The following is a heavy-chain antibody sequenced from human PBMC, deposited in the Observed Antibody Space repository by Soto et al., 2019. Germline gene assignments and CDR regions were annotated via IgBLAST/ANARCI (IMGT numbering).Heavy chain of an antibody. CDR3: AHCRGGVASF. Sequence: QITLNESGPALVKPTQTLTLTCTFSGFSLNTRDVGVGWIRQPPGKALEWLGVVYWDDDKTYSPSLKSRLTIPKDTPNNQVVLRMTKMDHVDTATYYCAHCRGGVASFWGQGTLVTVSS. J-gene: IGHJ4*02. D-gene: IGHD3-16*01. CDR2: VYWDDDK. V-gene: IGHV2-5*02. CDR1: GFSLNTRDVG.